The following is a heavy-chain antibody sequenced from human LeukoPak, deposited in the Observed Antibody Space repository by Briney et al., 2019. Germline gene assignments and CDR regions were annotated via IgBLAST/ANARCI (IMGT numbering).Heavy chain of an antibody. CDR3: ARGYYPPRWYFDL. V-gene: IGHV4-34*01. CDR2: IIEKGNA. D-gene: IGHD3-10*01. J-gene: IGHJ2*01. Sequence: SETLSFTCALYGGSFSSYSWSWTWIRQTPEKGLEWIGEIIEKGNANYNPSLKSRVTIDLDTSKNQFSLKLTSMTAADTAMYYCARGYYPPRWYFDLWGRGTLVTVSS. CDR1: GGSFSSYS.